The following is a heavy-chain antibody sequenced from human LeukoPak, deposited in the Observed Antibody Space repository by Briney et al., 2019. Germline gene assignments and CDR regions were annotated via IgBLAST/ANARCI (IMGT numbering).Heavy chain of an antibody. J-gene: IGHJ5*02. CDR1: GGSISSSSYY. CDR3: AREVDGVGELCEDACHWFDP. Sequence: PSETLSLTCTVSGGSISSSSYYWGWIRQPPGKGLEWIGSIYYSGSTYYNPSLKSRVTISVDTSKNQFSLKLSSVTAADTAVYYCAREVDGVGELCEDACHWFDPWGQGTLVTVSS. V-gene: IGHV4-39*07. D-gene: IGHD3-10*01. CDR2: IYYSGST.